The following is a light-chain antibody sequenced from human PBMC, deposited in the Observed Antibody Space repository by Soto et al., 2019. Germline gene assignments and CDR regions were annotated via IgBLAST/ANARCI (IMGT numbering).Light chain of an antibody. CDR1: SSDVGGYNY. V-gene: IGLV2-14*01. J-gene: IGLJ1*01. Sequence: QSALTQPASVSGSPGQSITISCTGTSSDVGGYNYVSWYQQHPGKAPKLMIYEVSNRPSGVSNRFSGSKSGNTASLTISGLQAEDEADYYCSSYTSSSPYVFGTGTNFTVL. CDR2: EVS. CDR3: SSYTSSSPYV.